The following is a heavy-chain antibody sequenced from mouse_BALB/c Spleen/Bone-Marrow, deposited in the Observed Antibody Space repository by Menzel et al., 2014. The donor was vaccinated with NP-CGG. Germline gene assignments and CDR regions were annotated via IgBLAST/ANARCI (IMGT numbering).Heavy chain of an antibody. J-gene: IGHJ3*01. D-gene: IGHD2-10*02. Sequence: EVKLMESGGGLVQPGDSLRLSCATSGFTFSDFYMEWVRQPPGKRLEWIAASRNKAKYYTTEYSASVKGRFIVSRDTSQSVLHLQMNALRAEDTAIYYCARDVGYGNYFVYWGQGTLVTVSA. V-gene: IGHV7-1*02. CDR2: SRNKAKYYTT. CDR3: ARDVGYGNYFVY. CDR1: GFTFSDFY.